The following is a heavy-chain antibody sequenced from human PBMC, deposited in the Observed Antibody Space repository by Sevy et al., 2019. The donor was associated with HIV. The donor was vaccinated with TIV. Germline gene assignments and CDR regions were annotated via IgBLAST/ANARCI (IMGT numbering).Heavy chain of an antibody. D-gene: IGHD2-2*03. CDR2: IRMKANSYAT. CDR1: GFTFGGSA. V-gene: IGHV3-73*01. J-gene: IGHJ4*02. Sequence: GGSLRLSCAASGFTFGGSALHWVRQASGKGLEWVGRIRMKANSYATAYAASVKGRFTISRDDSKNSAYLQMNSLKTEDTAVYYCTTYLGYCRSTSCHYYFDNWGQGTLVTVSS. CDR3: TTYLGYCRSTSCHYYFDN.